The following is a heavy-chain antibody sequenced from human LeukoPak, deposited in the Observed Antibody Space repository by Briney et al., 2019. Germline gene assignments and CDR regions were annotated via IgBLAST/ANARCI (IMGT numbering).Heavy chain of an antibody. CDR2: IYSGCST. D-gene: IGHD5-18*01. Sequence: GGSLRLSCAASGFTVSSNYMSWVRQAPGKGLEWASLIYSGCSTYYADFVKGRFTIPRDHSKNTLYLQMNSLKAEDTAVDYCSKDIRGYSYGPPGYWGQGTMVTVSS. V-gene: IGHV3-53*01. CDR1: GFTVSSNY. J-gene: IGHJ4*02. CDR3: SKDIRGYSYGPPGY.